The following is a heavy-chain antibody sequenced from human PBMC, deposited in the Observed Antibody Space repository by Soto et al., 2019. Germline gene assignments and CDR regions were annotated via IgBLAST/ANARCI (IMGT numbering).Heavy chain of an antibody. CDR1: GGSISSGDCD. CDR3: ARDSFGGSAHWFDP. CDR2: IYYSGST. J-gene: IGHJ5*02. D-gene: IGHD3-10*01. Sequence: SETLSLTGTVSGGSISSGDCDWRWIRQPPGKGLEWSGYIYYSGSTYYNPYLKSRVTISVDTSKNQLSLKLSSVTAADTAVYYCARDSFGGSAHWFDPWGQGTLVTVSS. V-gene: IGHV4-30-4*01.